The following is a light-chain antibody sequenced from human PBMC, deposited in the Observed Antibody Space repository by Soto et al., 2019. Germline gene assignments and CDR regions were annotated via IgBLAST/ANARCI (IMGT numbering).Light chain of an antibody. V-gene: IGLV2-11*01. CDR2: DVS. Sequence: QSALTQPRSVSGSPGQSVTISCTGTSSDVGGYNYVSWYQQHPGKAPKLMIYDVSKRPSGVPDRFSGSKSGNTASLTISGLQAEDEAAYYCCSYAGSYRVFGTGTKLTVL. J-gene: IGLJ1*01. CDR3: CSYAGSYRV. CDR1: SSDVGGYNY.